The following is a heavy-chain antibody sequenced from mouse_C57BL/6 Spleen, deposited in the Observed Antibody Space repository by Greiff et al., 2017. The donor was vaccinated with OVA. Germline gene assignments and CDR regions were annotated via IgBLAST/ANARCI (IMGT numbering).Heavy chain of an antibody. CDR3: ARRGPNYYGSSSYFDY. V-gene: IGHV1-69*01. Sequence: QVQLKQPGAELVMPGASVKLSCKASGYTFTSYWMHWVKQRPGQGLEWIGEIDPSDSYTNYNQKFKGKSTLTVDKSSSTAYMQLSSLTSEDSAVYYCARRGPNYYGSSSYFDYWGQGTTLTVSS. J-gene: IGHJ2*01. CDR1: GYTFTSYW. CDR2: IDPSDSYT. D-gene: IGHD1-1*01.